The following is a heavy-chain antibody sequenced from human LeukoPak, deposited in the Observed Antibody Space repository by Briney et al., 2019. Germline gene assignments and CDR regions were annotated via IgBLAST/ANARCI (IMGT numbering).Heavy chain of an antibody. CDR1: GFTFSSYA. D-gene: IGHD4-11*01. CDR3: ARSAAVTHFDY. Sequence: GGSLRLSCAASGFTFSSYAMHWVRQAPGKGLEWVAVISYDGSNKYYADSVKGRFTISRDNSKNTLYLQMNSLRAEDTAVYYCARSAAVTHFDYWGQGTLVTVSS. V-gene: IGHV3-30-3*01. J-gene: IGHJ4*02. CDR2: ISYDGSNK.